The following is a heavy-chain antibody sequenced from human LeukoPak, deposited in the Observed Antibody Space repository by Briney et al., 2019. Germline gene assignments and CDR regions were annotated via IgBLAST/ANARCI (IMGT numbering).Heavy chain of an antibody. CDR2: MNPNSGNT. Sequence: ASVKVSCKASGYTFTSYDINWVRQATGQGLEWMGWMNPNSGNTGYAQKFQGRVTITRDTSASTAYMELSSLRSEDMAVYYCARDYGDSYYSDYWGQGTLVTVSS. V-gene: IGHV1-8*03. J-gene: IGHJ4*02. CDR1: GYTFTSYD. CDR3: ARDYGDSYYSDY. D-gene: IGHD4-17*01.